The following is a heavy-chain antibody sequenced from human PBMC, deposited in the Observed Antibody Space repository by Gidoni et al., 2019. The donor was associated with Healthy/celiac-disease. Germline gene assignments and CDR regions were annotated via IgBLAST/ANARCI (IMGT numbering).Heavy chain of an antibody. Sequence: QVQLVQSGAEVKKPGASVKVSCKASGYTFTSYGISWVRQAPGQGLEWMGWISGYNGNTNYAQKLQGRVTMTTDTSTSTAYMELRSLRSDDTAVYYCARAPYIVVVPAGWFDPWGQGTLVTVSS. CDR2: ISGYNGNT. D-gene: IGHD2-2*01. V-gene: IGHV1-18*01. J-gene: IGHJ5*02. CDR1: GYTFTSYG. CDR3: ARAPYIVVVPAGWFDP.